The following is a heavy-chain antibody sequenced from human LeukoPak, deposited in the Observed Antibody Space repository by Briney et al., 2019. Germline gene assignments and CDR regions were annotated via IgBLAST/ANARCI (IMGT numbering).Heavy chain of an antibody. Sequence: GGSLRLSCAASGFTFSSYCMHWVRQAPGKGLEWVAVISYDGSNKYYADSVKGRFTISRDNSKNTLYLQMNSLRAEDTAVYYCANGGDSSSWSTVDYWGQGTLVTVSS. J-gene: IGHJ4*02. V-gene: IGHV3-30*18. CDR3: ANGGDSSSWSTVDY. CDR2: ISYDGSNK. CDR1: GFTFSSYC. D-gene: IGHD6-13*01.